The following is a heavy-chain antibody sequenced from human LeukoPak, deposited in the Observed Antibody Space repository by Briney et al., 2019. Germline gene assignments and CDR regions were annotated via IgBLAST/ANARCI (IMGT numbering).Heavy chain of an antibody. V-gene: IGHV4-34*01. CDR3: ARAAGSTSAPRLVWFDP. CDR1: GGSFSGYY. CDR2: INHSGST. J-gene: IGHJ5*02. D-gene: IGHD2-2*01. Sequence: PSETLSLTCAVYGGSFSGYYWSWIRQPPGKGLEWIGEINHSGSTNYNPSLKSRVTISVDTSKNQFSLKLSSVTAADTAVYYCARAAGSTSAPRLVWFDPWGQGTLVTVSS.